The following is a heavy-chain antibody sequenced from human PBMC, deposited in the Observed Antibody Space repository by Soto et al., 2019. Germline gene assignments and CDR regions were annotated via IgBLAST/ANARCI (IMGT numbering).Heavy chain of an antibody. CDR3: ARDLFYRWNDVSVFRNDI. CDR2: IYSGGST. D-gene: IGHD1-1*01. CDR1: GFIVISDY. V-gene: IGHV3-66*01. J-gene: IGHJ3*02. Sequence: PGGSLTLSCATSGFIVISDYMSWVRQAPGKGLEWVSVIYSGGSTYYADSVKGRFTISRDNSKNTLYLQMNSLRAEDTAVYYCARDLFYRWNDVSVFRNDIWGQGTMVTVSS.